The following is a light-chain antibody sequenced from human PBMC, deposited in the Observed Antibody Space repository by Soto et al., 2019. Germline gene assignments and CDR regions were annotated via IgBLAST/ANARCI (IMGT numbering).Light chain of an antibody. J-gene: IGKJ5*01. V-gene: IGKV3-20*01. CDR3: QQFGSSPPRIT. CDR2: GPS. Sequence: EIVWTQSPATLSLSPGERATLSCRASQSVSSSYLAWYQQKPGQAPRLLIYGPSSRATGIPDRFSGSGSGTDFTPTISRLEPEDFAVYYCQQFGSSPPRITFGQGTRLEIK. CDR1: QSVSSSY.